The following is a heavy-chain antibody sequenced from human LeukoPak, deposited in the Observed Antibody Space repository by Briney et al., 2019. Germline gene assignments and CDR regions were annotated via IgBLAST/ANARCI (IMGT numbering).Heavy chain of an antibody. CDR1: GLTFSSHW. CDR2: IYDSGST. D-gene: IGHD3-10*01. CDR3: ARHYGP. Sequence: GSLRLSCAASGLTFSSHWMHWIRQPPGKGLEWIGSIYDSGSTYYNPSLKSRVTLSVDTSKNQFSLKLNSVTAADTAVYYCARHYGPWGQGTLVTVSS. V-gene: IGHV4-39*01. J-gene: IGHJ5*02.